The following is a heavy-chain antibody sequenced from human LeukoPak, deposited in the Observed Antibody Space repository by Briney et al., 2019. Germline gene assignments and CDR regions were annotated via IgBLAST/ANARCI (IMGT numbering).Heavy chain of an antibody. Sequence: ASVKVSCKASGYTFTSYYMHWVRQAPGQGLEWMGIINPSGGSTSYAQKFQGRITMTRDTSISTAYMELSSLRSGDTAVYYCTVRERDYWGQGTLVTVSS. J-gene: IGHJ4*02. CDR1: GYTFTSYY. CDR2: INPSGGST. V-gene: IGHV1-46*01. D-gene: IGHD3-10*01. CDR3: TVRERDY.